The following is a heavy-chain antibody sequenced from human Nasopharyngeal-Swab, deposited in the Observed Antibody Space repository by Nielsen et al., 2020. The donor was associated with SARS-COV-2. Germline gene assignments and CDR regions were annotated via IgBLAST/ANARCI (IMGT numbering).Heavy chain of an antibody. CDR1: GGTFSSYA. V-gene: IGHV1-69*04. CDR2: IIPILGIA. Sequence: SVKVSCKASGGTFSSYAISWVRQAPGQGLEWMGRIIPILGIANYAQKLQGRVTMTTDTSTSTAYMELRSLRSDDTAVYYCARGGWAYSSGWYGDDYWGQGTLVTVSS. J-gene: IGHJ4*02. D-gene: IGHD6-19*01. CDR3: ARGGWAYSSGWYGDDY.